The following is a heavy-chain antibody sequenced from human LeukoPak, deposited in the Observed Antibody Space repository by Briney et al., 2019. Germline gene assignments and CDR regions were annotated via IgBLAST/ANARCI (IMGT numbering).Heavy chain of an antibody. CDR3: AKVHGKTRGYGSGSYYNMNWFDP. Sequence: SETLSLTCTVSGGSISSYYWSWIRQPPGKGLEWIGCIYYSGYTNYKSSLKSRVTISVDTSKNQFSLKLSSVTAADTAVYYCAKVHGKTRGYGSGSYYNMNWFDPWGQGTLVTVSS. CDR2: IYYSGYT. J-gene: IGHJ5*02. D-gene: IGHD3-10*01. V-gene: IGHV4-59*01. CDR1: GGSISSYY.